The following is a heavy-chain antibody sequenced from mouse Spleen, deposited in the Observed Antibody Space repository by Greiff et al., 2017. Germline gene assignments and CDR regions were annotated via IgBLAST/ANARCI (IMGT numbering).Heavy chain of an antibody. CDR1: GYAFSSSW. Sequence: QVQLKESGPELVKPGASVKISCKASGYAFSSSWMNWVKQRPGKGLEWIGRIYPGDGDTNYNGKFKGKATLTADKSSSTAYMQLSSLTSEDSAVYFCARGILLRPFDYWGQGTTLTVSS. J-gene: IGHJ2*01. CDR3: ARGILLRPFDY. V-gene: IGHV1-82*01. D-gene: IGHD1-1*01. CDR2: IYPGDGDT.